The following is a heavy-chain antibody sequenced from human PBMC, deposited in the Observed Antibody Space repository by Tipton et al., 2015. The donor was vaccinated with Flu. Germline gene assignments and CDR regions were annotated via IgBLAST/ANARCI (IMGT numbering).Heavy chain of an antibody. V-gene: IGHV3-48*02. CDR3: ARDSSRGYALDY. CDR2: ISYSDNTI. CDR1: GFTFSSYS. J-gene: IGHJ4*02. D-gene: IGHD5-12*01. Sequence: SLRLSCAASGFTFSSYSMNWVRRAPGKGLEWVSYISYSDNTIYYADSLKGRITTSRDNAKNSLYLQMNSLRDEDTAVYFCARDSSRGYALDYWGQGTLVTVSS.